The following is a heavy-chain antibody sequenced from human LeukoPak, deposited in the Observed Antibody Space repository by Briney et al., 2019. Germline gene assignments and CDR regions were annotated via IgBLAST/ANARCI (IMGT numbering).Heavy chain of an antibody. J-gene: IGHJ4*02. Sequence: GGSLRLSCAASGFTVSSNYMSWVRQAPGKGLEWVSVIYSGGSTYYAGSVKGRFTISRDNSKNTLYLQMNSLRAEDTAVYYCARDWYYYDSSGYYNHYFDYWGQRT. D-gene: IGHD3-22*01. CDR1: GFTVSSNY. V-gene: IGHV3-66*01. CDR2: IYSGGST. CDR3: ARDWYYYDSSGYYNHYFDY.